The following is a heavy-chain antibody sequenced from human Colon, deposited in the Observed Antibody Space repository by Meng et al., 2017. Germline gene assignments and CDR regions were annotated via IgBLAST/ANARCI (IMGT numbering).Heavy chain of an antibody. CDR1: GCPISSSSYY. V-gene: IGHV4-39*07. CDR2: IYYRGST. D-gene: IGHD4-17*01. CDR3: ARDRSMTTVTTYPFDY. Sequence: SGTLSLTCTVSGCPISSSSYYWCWIRQPPGKGLGWIGSIYYRGSTYYNPSLKSRVTISVDTSPNQFSLKLSSVTAADTAVYYCARDRSMTTVTTYPFDYWGQGTLVTVSS. J-gene: IGHJ4*02.